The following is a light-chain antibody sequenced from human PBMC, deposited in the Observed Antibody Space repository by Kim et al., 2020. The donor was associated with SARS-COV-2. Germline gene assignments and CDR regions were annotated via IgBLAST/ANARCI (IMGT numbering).Light chain of an antibody. CDR3: NSRDSSGNHVV. Sequence: LGQTVRITCQGDSLRSYYASWYQQKPGQAPVLVIYGKNNWPSGIPDRVSGSSSGNTAALTITGAQAEDEADYYCNSRDSSGNHVVFGGGTQLTVL. CDR2: GKN. CDR1: SLRSYY. J-gene: IGLJ2*01. V-gene: IGLV3-19*01.